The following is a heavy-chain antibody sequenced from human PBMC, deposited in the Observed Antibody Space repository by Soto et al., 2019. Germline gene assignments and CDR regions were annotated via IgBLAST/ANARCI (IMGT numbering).Heavy chain of an antibody. CDR3: ARTDIVLMVYALDY. Sequence: SETLSLTCTVSGGSISSGDYYWSWIRQPPGKGLEWIGYIYYSGSTYYNPSLKSRVTISVDTSKNQFSLKLSSVTAADTAVYYCARTDIVLMVYALDYWGQGILVTVS. CDR2: IYYSGST. D-gene: IGHD2-8*01. V-gene: IGHV4-30-4*01. J-gene: IGHJ4*02. CDR1: GGSISSGDYY.